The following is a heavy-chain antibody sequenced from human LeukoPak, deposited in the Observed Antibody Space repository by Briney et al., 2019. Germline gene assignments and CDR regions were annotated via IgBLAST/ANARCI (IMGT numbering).Heavy chain of an antibody. CDR1: GSTFSSYG. CDR2: IWYDGSNK. Sequence: PGGSLRLSCAASGSTFSSYGMHWVRQAPGKGLEWVAVIWYDGSNKYYADSVKGRFTISRDNSKNTLYLQMNSLRAEDTAVYYCARDGALNYNWFDPWGQGTLVTVSS. J-gene: IGHJ5*02. D-gene: IGHD1-1*01. CDR3: ARDGALNYNWFDP. V-gene: IGHV3-33*01.